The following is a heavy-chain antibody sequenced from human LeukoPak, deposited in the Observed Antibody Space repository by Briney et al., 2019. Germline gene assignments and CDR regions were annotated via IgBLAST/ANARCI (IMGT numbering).Heavy chain of an antibody. D-gene: IGHD3-10*01. CDR2: ISYDGSSK. J-gene: IGHJ5*02. CDR1: GFTFSTYA. CDR3: ARYEVSNWFDP. V-gene: IGHV3-30*04. Sequence: GRSLRLSCAASGFTFSTYAMHWVRQAPGKGLEWVAVISYDGSSKYYADSVKGRFTISRDNSKSTLYLQMNSLRAEDTAVYYCARYEVSNWFDPWGQGTLVTVSS.